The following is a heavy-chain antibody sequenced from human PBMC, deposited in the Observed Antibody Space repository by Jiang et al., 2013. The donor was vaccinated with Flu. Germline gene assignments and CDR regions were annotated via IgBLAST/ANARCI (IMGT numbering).Heavy chain of an antibody. D-gene: IGHD3-3*01. CDR2: IWYDGSNK. Sequence: GVVQPGRSLRLSCAASGFTFSSYGMHWVRQAPGKGLEWVAVIWYDGSNKYYADSVKGRFTISRDNSKNTLYLQMNSLRAEDTAVYYCARDLGPKYYDFWSGPSVWGQGTLVTVSS. J-gene: IGHJ4*02. V-gene: IGHV3-33*01. CDR1: GFTFSSYG. CDR3: ARDLGPKYYDFWSGPSV.